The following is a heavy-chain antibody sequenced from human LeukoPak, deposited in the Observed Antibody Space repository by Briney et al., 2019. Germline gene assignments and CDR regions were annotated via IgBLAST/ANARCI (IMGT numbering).Heavy chain of an antibody. CDR3: ARGGVGYDYNWFDP. V-gene: IGHV4-61*02. D-gene: IGHD5-12*01. CDR1: GGSISSGSYY. J-gene: IGHJ5*02. CDR2: IYTSGST. Sequence: SETLSLTCSVSGGSISSGSYYWSWIRQPAGKGLEWIGRIYTSGSTNYNPSLKSRVTISVDTSKNQFSLKLSSVTAADTAVYYCARGGVGYDYNWFDPWGQGTLVTVSS.